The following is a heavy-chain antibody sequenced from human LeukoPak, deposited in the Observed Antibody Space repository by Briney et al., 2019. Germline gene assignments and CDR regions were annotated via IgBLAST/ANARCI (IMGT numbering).Heavy chain of an antibody. D-gene: IGHD1-1*01. Sequence: SETLSLTCTVSGYSISSGYYWGWIRQPPGKGLEWIGSIYHSGSTYYNPSLKSRVTISVDTSKNQFSLKLSSVTAADTAVYYCAREIDVELERPDYWGQGTLVTVSS. V-gene: IGHV4-38-2*02. J-gene: IGHJ4*02. CDR1: GYSISSGYY. CDR2: IYHSGST. CDR3: AREIDVELERPDY.